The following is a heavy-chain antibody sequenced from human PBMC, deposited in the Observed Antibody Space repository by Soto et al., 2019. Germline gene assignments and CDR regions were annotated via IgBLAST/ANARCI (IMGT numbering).Heavy chain of an antibody. Sequence: ASVKVSCKASGYTFTSYGISWVRQAPGQGLEWMGWISAYNGNTNYAQKLQGRVTMTTDTSTSTAYMELRSLRSDDTAVYYCAREVEGPYYYGSGSYRYFDYWGQGTLVTVSS. CDR2: ISAYNGNT. J-gene: IGHJ4*02. D-gene: IGHD3-10*01. CDR1: GYTFTSYG. CDR3: AREVEGPYYYGSGSYRYFDY. V-gene: IGHV1-18*01.